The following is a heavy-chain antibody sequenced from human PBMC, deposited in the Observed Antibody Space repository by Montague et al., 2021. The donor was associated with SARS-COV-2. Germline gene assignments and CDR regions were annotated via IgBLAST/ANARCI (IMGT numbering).Heavy chain of an antibody. D-gene: IGHD1-26*01. V-gene: IGHV2-70*11. J-gene: IGHJ4*02. CDR1: GFSLSTSGMC. CDR2: IDWDDDK. Sequence: PALVKPTQTLTLTCTFSGFSLSTSGMCVSWIRQPPGKVLEWLARIDWDDDKYYSTSLKTRLTISKDTSKNKVVLTMNNIDPVDTATNYCARMPAGATIAINXWGQGTLVIGSS. CDR3: ARMPAGATIAINX.